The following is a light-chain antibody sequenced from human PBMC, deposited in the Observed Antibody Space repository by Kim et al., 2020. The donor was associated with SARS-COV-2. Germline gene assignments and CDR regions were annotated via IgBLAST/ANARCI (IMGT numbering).Light chain of an antibody. CDR1: SSNIESNT. V-gene: IGLV1-44*01. CDR3: AAWDDSLNAWV. J-gene: IGLJ3*02. Sequence: GQRVTISCSGSSSNIESNTVNWYQQLPGTAPKHLIYSNNQRPSGVPDRCSGSKSGTSASLAISGLQSEDEADYYCAAWDDSLNAWVFGGGTQLTVL. CDR2: SNN.